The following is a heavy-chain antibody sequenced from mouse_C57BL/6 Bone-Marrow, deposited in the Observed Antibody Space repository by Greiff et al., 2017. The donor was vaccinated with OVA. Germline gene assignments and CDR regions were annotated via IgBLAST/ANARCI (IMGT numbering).Heavy chain of an antibody. CDR2: IRNKANGYTT. Sequence: EVQRVESGGGLVQPGGSLSLSCAASGFTFTDYYMSWVRQPPGKALEWLGFIRNKANGYTTEYSASVKGRFTISRDNSQSILYLQMNALRAEDSATYYCARFPYYYGSLHYFDYWGQGTTLTVSS. J-gene: IGHJ2*01. V-gene: IGHV7-3*01. CDR3: ARFPYYYGSLHYFDY. D-gene: IGHD1-1*01. CDR1: GFTFTDYY.